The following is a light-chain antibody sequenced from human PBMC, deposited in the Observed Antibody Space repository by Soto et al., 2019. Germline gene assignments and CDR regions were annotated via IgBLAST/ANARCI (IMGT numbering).Light chain of an antibody. CDR3: QKYNSAQWK. Sequence: DIQMTQSPSSLSASVGDRVTITCRASQSISNYLAWYQQKPGKVPKLLIYAASTLQSGVPSRFSGSGSGTDFTLTISSLQPEDVATYYCQKYNSAQWKFGQGTKV. CDR2: AAS. CDR1: QSISNY. V-gene: IGKV1-27*01. J-gene: IGKJ1*01.